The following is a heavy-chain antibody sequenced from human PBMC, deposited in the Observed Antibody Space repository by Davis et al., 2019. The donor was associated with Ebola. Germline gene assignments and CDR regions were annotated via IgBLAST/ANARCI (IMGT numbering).Heavy chain of an antibody. CDR2: IYHDDSNT. CDR3: ASQGHRVQYLIHDY. CDR1: GYVFTGYW. Sequence: GESLKISCKGSGYVFTGYWINWVRQLPGQGLEWMGIIYHDDSNTMYSPSFRGQVTISVDKSISTAYLQWDNLKASDTAIYYCASQGHRVQYLIHDYWGRGTLVTVSS. J-gene: IGHJ4*02. V-gene: IGHV5-51*01. D-gene: IGHD2-2*01.